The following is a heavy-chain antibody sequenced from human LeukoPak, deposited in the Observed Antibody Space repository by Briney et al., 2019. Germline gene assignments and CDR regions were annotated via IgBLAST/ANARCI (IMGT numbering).Heavy chain of an antibody. V-gene: IGHV1-18*01. CDR1: GYTFTSYG. D-gene: IGHD3-22*01. CDR2: ISAYNGNT. Sequence: ASVKVSCKASGYTFTSYGISWVRQAPGQGLEWMGWISAYNGNTNYAQKLQGRVTMTTDTSTSTAYMELRSLRSDDTAVYYCARGARYYYDSSGPAGNWFDPWGQGTLVTVSS. J-gene: IGHJ5*02. CDR3: ARGARYYYDSSGPAGNWFDP.